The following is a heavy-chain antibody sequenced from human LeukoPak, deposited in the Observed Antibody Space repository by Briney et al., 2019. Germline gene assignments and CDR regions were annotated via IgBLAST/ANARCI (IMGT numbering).Heavy chain of an antibody. V-gene: IGHV3-30-3*01. CDR3: ARDWQLVPWFDP. Sequence: PGGSLRLSCAASGFTFSSYAMHWVRQAPGKGLEWVAVISYDGSNKYYADSVKGRFTISRDNSKNTLYLQMNSLRAEDTAVYYCARDWQLVPWFDPWGQGTLVTVSS. J-gene: IGHJ5*02. D-gene: IGHD6-6*01. CDR1: GFTFSSYA. CDR2: ISYDGSNK.